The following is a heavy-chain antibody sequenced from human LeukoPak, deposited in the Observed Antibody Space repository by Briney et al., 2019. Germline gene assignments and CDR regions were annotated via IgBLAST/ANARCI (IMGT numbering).Heavy chain of an antibody. V-gene: IGHV3-74*01. Sequence: PGGSLRLSCAASGFTFNIYWMHWVRQAPGKGLVWVSLIYSHGSGTTYADSVKGRFTISRDNANNTLYLQMSSLRAKDTAVYYCARGGPRGSYFDYWGQGALVTVSS. CDR2: IYSHGSGT. CDR3: ARGGPRGSYFDY. CDR1: GFTFNIYW. D-gene: IGHD1-26*01. J-gene: IGHJ4*02.